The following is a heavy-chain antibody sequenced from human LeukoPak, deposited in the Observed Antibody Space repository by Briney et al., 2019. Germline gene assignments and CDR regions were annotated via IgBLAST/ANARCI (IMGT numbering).Heavy chain of an antibody. V-gene: IGHV4-59*01. Sequence: SETLSLTCTVSGAYITSYYWIWLRQPPGKGLEWIGYIYYSGNSNYHPSLQSRLTISVDTSKNQFSLKLSSVTAADTAVYYCAGDRVMGYYGCYRYYYWGQGTLVTVSS. D-gene: IGHD3-16*02. CDR3: AGDRVMGYYGCYRYYY. CDR1: GAYITSYY. J-gene: IGHJ4*02. CDR2: IYYSGNS.